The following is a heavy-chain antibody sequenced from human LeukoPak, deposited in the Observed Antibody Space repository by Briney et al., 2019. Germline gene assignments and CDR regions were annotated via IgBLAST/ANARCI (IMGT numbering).Heavy chain of an antibody. D-gene: IGHD2-21*01. Sequence: GGSLRLSCAASGFTFSSSNMNWVRQAPGKGLEWVSSISSSSSYIYYADSVKGRFTISKDNAKNSLYLQMNSLRAEDTAVYYCARVVESILPGNYYYMDVWGKGTTVTVSS. J-gene: IGHJ6*03. CDR1: GFTFSSSN. CDR3: ARVVESILPGNYYYMDV. CDR2: ISSSSSYI. V-gene: IGHV3-21*01.